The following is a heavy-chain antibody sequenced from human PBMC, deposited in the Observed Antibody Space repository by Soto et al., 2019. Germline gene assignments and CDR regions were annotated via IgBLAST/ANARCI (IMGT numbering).Heavy chain of an antibody. D-gene: IGHD3-10*01. CDR2: IYSGGST. CDR1: GFTVSSNY. Sequence: GGSLRLSCAASGFTVSSNYMSWVRQAPGKGLEWVSVIYSGGSTYYADSVKGRFTISRDNSKNTLYLQMNSLRAEDTAVYYCARANYYGSGSYYNLYYYYGMDVWGQGTTVTVSS. CDR3: ARANYYGSGSYYNLYYYYGMDV. J-gene: IGHJ6*02. V-gene: IGHV3-66*01.